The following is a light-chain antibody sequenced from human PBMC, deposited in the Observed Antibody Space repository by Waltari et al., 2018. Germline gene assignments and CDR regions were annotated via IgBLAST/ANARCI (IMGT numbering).Light chain of an antibody. Sequence: DIQMTQSPSTLSASVGDRVTITCRDSQSISNWLAWYQQKPGKAPKLLIYKASTLESGLPSRVSGSGSGTEFTLSISSLQPDDFATYYCQQYNSYSLLTFGGGTKVEIK. CDR2: KAS. CDR1: QSISNW. J-gene: IGKJ4*01. V-gene: IGKV1-5*03. CDR3: QQYNSYSLLT.